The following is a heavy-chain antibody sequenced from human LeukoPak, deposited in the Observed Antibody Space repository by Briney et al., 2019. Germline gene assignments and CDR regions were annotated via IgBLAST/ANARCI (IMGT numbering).Heavy chain of an antibody. Sequence: SETLSLTCSVSGGSISSYYWSWIRQPPGKGLEWIGYIYYNGRTHYNPSLESRVTISVDTSKNQFSLQLHSVTAADTAVYYCARVFCSSTSCQKTFDYWGQGSLATVSS. CDR3: ARVFCSSTSCQKTFDY. J-gene: IGHJ4*02. CDR1: GGSISSYY. V-gene: IGHV4-59*01. CDR2: IYYNGRT. D-gene: IGHD2-2*01.